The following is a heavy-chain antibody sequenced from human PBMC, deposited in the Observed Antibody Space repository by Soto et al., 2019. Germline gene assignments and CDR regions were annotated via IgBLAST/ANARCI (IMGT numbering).Heavy chain of an antibody. Sequence: QLQLQESGPGLVKSSETLSLTCSVSGGPISGTTYFWGWIRQPPGKGLEWIGSIYYGGITHYNPSLESRVTVSGDTCRNPFSLRLTSVTAADTAVYDCARHDESGPGDYWGQGTLVTVSS. CDR3: ARHDESGPGDY. D-gene: IGHD5-12*01. CDR2: IYYGGIT. CDR1: GGPISGTTYF. J-gene: IGHJ4*02. V-gene: IGHV4-39*01.